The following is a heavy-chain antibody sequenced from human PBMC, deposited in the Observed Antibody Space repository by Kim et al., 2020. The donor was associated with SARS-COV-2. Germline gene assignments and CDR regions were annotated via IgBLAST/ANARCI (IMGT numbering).Heavy chain of an antibody. CDR1: GFTFSSYW. CDR3: ASLHARYSSLKADY. CDR2: IKQDGSEK. Sequence: GGSLRLSCAASGFTFSSYWMSWVRQAPGKGLEWVANIKQDGSEKYYVDSVKGRFTISRDNAKNSLYLQMNSLRAEDTAVYYCASLHARYSSLKADYWGQGTLVTVSS. V-gene: IGHV3-7*03. J-gene: IGHJ4*02. D-gene: IGHD6-13*01.